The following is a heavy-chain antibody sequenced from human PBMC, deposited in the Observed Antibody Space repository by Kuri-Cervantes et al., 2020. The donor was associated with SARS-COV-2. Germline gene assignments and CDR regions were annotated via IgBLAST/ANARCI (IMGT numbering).Heavy chain of an antibody. V-gene: IGHV4-59*12. CDR1: DGSFSGYY. CDR2: IYYSGST. Sequence: GSLRLSCAVYDGSFSGYYWSWIRQPPGKGLEWIGYIYYSGSTNYNPSLKSRVTISVDTSKNQFSLKLSSVTAADTAVYYCARGGFLTGYRGTRGAFDIWGQGTMVTVSS. D-gene: IGHD3-9*01. CDR3: ARGGFLTGYRGTRGAFDI. J-gene: IGHJ3*02.